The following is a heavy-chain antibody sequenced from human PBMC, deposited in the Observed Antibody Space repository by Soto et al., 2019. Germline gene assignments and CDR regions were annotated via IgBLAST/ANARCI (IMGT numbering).Heavy chain of an antibody. V-gene: IGHV1-8*01. J-gene: IGHJ4*01. Sequence: ASVKVSCKASGYTFTSYDINWVRQATGQGLEWMGWMNPNSGNTGYAQKFQGRVTMTRNTSISTAYMELSSLRSEDTAVYYCARGSSILISCSTSTDYWDHCTLAIVYS. CDR2: MNPNSGNT. D-gene: IGHD3-9*01. CDR1: GYTFTSYD. CDR3: ARGSSILISCSTSTDY.